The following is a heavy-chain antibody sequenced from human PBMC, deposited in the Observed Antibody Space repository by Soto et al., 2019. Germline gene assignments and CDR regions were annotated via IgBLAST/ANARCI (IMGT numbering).Heavy chain of an antibody. Sequence: GGSLRLSCAASGFTFSSYAMSWVRQAPGKGLEWVSAISGSGGSTYYADSVKGRFTISRDNSKNTLYLQMNSLRAEDTAVYYCAKDGFYNWNYGGDYYYYYMDVWGKGTTVTVSS. J-gene: IGHJ6*03. D-gene: IGHD1-7*01. V-gene: IGHV3-23*01. CDR2: ISGSGGST. CDR3: AKDGFYNWNYGGDYYYYYMDV. CDR1: GFTFSSYA.